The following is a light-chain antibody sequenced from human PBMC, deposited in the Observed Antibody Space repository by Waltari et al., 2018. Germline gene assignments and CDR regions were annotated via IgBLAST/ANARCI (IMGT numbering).Light chain of an antibody. CDR1: SRDVGGYNY. CDR3: SSYTSSSTRV. V-gene: IGLV2-14*01. Sequence: QSALTQPASVSGSPGQSITISCTGTSRDVGGYNYVSCYQQHPGKAPKLMIYEVSNRPSGVSNRFSGSKSGNTASLTISGLQAEDEADYYCSSYTSSSTRVFGTGTKVTVL. CDR2: EVS. J-gene: IGLJ1*01.